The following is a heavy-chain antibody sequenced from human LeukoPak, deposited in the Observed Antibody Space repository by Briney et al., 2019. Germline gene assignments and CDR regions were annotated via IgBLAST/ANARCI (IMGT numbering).Heavy chain of an antibody. J-gene: IGHJ3*02. Sequence: GESLKISCKGSGYSFTSYWIGWVRQMPGKGLEWMGIIYPGDSDTRYSPSFQGQVTISADKSISTAYLQWSSLKASDTAMYYCARLSVDTAMVTSDAFDIWGQGTMVTVSS. CDR2: IYPGDSDT. CDR1: GYSFTSYW. D-gene: IGHD5-18*01. V-gene: IGHV5-51*01. CDR3: ARLSVDTAMVTSDAFDI.